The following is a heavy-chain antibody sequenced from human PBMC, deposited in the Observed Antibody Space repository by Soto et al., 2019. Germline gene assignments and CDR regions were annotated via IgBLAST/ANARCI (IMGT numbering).Heavy chain of an antibody. CDR1: GFSLSTSGVG. Sequence: QITLKESGPTLVKPTQTLTLTCTFSGFSLSTSGVGVGWIRQPPGKALEWLALTYWDDDKRYSPSLKSRLTITKDTSKNPVVLKMTNMDPVDTATYYCAHRQRTVYFDYWGQGTLVTVSS. V-gene: IGHV2-5*02. D-gene: IGHD4-17*01. CDR2: TYWDDDK. CDR3: AHRQRTVYFDY. J-gene: IGHJ4*02.